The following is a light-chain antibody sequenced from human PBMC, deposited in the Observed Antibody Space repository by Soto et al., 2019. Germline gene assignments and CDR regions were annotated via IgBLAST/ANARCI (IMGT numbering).Light chain of an antibody. V-gene: IGKV3-11*01. CDR3: QQRSNWPALT. CDR2: DAS. Sequence: EIVLTQSPATRSLSPGERATLSCRASQSVSSYLAWYQQKPGQAPRLLIYDASNRATGIPARFSGSGSGTDFTLNISSLEPEDFAVSYCQQRSNWPALTFGGGTKVDIK. J-gene: IGKJ4*01. CDR1: QSVSSY.